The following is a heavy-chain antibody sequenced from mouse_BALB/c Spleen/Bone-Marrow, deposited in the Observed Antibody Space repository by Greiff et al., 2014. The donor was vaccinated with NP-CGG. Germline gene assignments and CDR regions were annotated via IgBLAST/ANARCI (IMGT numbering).Heavy chain of an antibody. CDR2: LNPSNGHT. J-gene: IGHJ2*01. D-gene: IGHD2-4*01. CDR3: ARMITTRGFDY. CDR1: GYTFPLSF. Sequence: QVQLKQSGADLLKPGTSVKLSCKASGYTFPLSFLPFFPPLPFPFLSLIGSLNPSNGHTNYNGKFKNKATVTVDKSSSTAYMQLSSLTSEDSAVYYCARMITTRGFDYWGQGTTLTVSS. V-gene: IGHV1S81*02.